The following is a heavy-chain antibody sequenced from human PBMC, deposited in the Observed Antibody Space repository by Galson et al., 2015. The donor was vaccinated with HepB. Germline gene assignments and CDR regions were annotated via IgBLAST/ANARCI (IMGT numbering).Heavy chain of an antibody. D-gene: IGHD6-13*01. CDR1: GYSFTSYW. Sequence: QSGAEVKKPGESLKISCKGSGYSFTSYWIGWVRQMPGKGLEWMGIIYPGDSDTRYSPSFQGQVTISADKSISTAYLQWSSLKASDTAMYYCARLFTGSSWYSNWFDPWGQGTLVTVSS. CDR3: ARLFTGSSWYSNWFDP. CDR2: IYPGDSDT. J-gene: IGHJ5*02. V-gene: IGHV5-51*01.